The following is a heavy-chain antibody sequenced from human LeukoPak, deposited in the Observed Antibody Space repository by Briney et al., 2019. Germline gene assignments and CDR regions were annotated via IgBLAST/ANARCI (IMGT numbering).Heavy chain of an antibody. Sequence: ASVKVSCKASGGTFSSYAISWVRQAPGQGLEWMGGIIPIFGTANYAQRFQGRVTITADESTSTAYMELSSLRSEDTAVYYCARDCSSTSCYDYWGQGTLVTVSS. J-gene: IGHJ4*02. V-gene: IGHV1-69*13. CDR2: IIPIFGTA. CDR1: GGTFSSYA. D-gene: IGHD2-2*01. CDR3: ARDCSSTSCYDY.